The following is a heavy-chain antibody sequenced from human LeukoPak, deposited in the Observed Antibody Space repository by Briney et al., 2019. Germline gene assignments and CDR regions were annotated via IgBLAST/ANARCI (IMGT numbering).Heavy chain of an antibody. CDR3: AKRGVVIRVILVGFHKEAYYFDS. D-gene: IGHD3-22*01. CDR1: GITLSNYG. CDR2: ISDSGGRT. V-gene: IGHV3-23*01. J-gene: IGHJ4*02. Sequence: GGSLRLFCAVSGITLSNYGMSWVRLAPGKGLEWVAGISDSGGRTNYADSVKGRFTISRDNSKNTLYLQMNSLRAEDTAVYFCAKRGVVIRVILVGFHKEAYYFDSWGQGALVTVSS.